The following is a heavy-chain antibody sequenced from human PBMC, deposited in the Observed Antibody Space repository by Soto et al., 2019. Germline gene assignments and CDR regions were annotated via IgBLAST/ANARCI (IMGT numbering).Heavy chain of an antibody. V-gene: IGHV3-11*01. CDR2: ISSSGSTI. CDR3: ARGGYCSGGRCLWKSTGLDV. J-gene: IGHJ6*02. CDR1: GFTFSDYY. D-gene: IGHD2-15*01. Sequence: QVQVVESGGGLVKPGGSLRLSCAASGFTFSDYYMSWVRQAPGKGLEWISYISSSGSTIFYAPSVKGRFTISRDNAKHSLDLHMDRLRAVDTALYFCARGGYCSGGRCLWKSTGLDVWGRGTTVTVSS.